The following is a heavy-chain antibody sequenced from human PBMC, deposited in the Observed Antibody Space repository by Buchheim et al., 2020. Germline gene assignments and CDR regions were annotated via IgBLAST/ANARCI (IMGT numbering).Heavy chain of an antibody. Sequence: EVQLVESGGGLVQPGGSLRLSCAASGFTFSNYWMTWVRQAPGKGLEWVAHISADGAGADQYFADSVRGRFTISRDNAKNSLYLQMNSLRAEDTAVYYCARGRGYSPLGVWGQGTT. V-gene: IGHV3-7*03. CDR2: ISADGAGADQ. D-gene: IGHD5-18*01. CDR1: GFTFSNYW. CDR3: ARGRGYSPLGV. J-gene: IGHJ6*02.